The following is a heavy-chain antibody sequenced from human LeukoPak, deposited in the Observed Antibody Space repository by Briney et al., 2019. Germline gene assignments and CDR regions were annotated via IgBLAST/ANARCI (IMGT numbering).Heavy chain of an antibody. CDR1: GFTFSSYS. CDR3: AGSDTTGYSPREWDYWYFDL. V-gene: IGHV3-21*01. D-gene: IGHD3-9*01. Sequence: PGGSLRLSCAASGFTFSSYSMNWVRQAPGKGLERVSSISSGSTYIYYADSVKGRFTISRDNAKNSLYLQMNSLRAEDTAVCYCAGSDTTGYSPREWDYWYFDLWGRGTLVTVSS. CDR2: ISSGSTYI. J-gene: IGHJ2*01.